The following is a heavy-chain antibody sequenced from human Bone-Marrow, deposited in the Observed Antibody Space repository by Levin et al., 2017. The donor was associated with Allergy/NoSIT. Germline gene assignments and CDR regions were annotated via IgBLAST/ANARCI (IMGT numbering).Heavy chain of an antibody. J-gene: IGHJ3*02. CDR1: GGTFSSYA. V-gene: IGHV1-69*06. CDR2: IIPIFGTA. CDR3: ARYYYDSSGYFFDHAFDI. D-gene: IGHD3-22*01. Sequence: KISCKASGGTFSSYAISWVRQAPGQGLEWMGGIIPIFGTANYAQKFQGRVTITADKSTSTAYMELSSLRSEDTAVYYCARYYYDSSGYFFDHAFDIWGQGTMVTVSS.